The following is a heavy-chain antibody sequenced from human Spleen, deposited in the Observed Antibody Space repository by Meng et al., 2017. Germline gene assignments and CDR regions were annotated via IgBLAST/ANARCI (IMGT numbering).Heavy chain of an antibody. V-gene: IGHV3-21*01. CDR3: ARECSGGSCLDY. J-gene: IGHJ4*02. Sequence: ESLKISCAASGFTFSSYSMNWVRQAPGKGLEWVSSISSSSYIYYADSLKGRFTISRDNAKNSLYLQMNSLRAEDTAVYYCARECSGGSCLDYWGQGTLVTVSS. CDR2: ISSSSYI. CDR1: GFTFSSYS. D-gene: IGHD2-15*01.